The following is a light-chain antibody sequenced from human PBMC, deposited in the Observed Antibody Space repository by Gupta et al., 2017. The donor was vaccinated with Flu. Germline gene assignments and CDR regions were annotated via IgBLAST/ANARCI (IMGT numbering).Light chain of an antibody. Sequence: DIQMTQSPSSLSASVGDRVTITCRASQSISSYLNWYQQKPGEAPKLLIYAASSLQSGVPSRFSGSGSGTXFTLTIXRLQPEDFATYYCQQSDSTPRTFGXGTKVEIK. CDR2: AAS. CDR1: QSISSY. V-gene: IGKV1-39*01. CDR3: QQSDSTPRT. J-gene: IGKJ4*01.